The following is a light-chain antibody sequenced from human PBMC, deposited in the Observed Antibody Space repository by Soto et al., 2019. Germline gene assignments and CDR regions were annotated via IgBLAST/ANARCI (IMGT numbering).Light chain of an antibody. J-gene: IGKJ5*01. CDR2: GAS. CDR3: QQYGSSPT. CDR1: QSVSSSY. Sequence: EIVLTQDPGTLSLSPGERATLSCRASQSVSSSYLAWYQQKPGQAPRLLIYGASSRATGIPDRFSGSGSGTDFTLTISRLEPEDFAVYYCQQYGSSPTFGQGTRLEI. V-gene: IGKV3-20*01.